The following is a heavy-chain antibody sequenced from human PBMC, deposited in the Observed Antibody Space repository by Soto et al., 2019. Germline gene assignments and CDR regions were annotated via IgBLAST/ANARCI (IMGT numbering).Heavy chain of an antibody. CDR3: AKDPYYYDSSGYYRDYYGMDV. D-gene: IGHD3-22*01. CDR2: ISYDGIIK. CDR1: GFTFSSYG. J-gene: IGHJ6*02. Sequence: GGSLRLSCAASGFTFSSYGMHWVRQAPGKGLEWVAVISYDGIIKYYADSVKGRFTISRDNSKNTLYLQMTSLRAEDTALYYCAKDPYYYDSSGYYRDYYGMDVWGQGTTVTVSS. V-gene: IGHV3-30*18.